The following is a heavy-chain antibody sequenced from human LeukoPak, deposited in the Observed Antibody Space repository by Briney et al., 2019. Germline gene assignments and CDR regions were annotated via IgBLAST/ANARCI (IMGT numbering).Heavy chain of an antibody. Sequence: PSETLSLTCAVYGRSFSGYYWSWIRQPPGKGLEWIGEINHSGSTNYNPSLKSRVTISVDTSKNQFSLKLSSVTAADTAVYYCARGPYDSSGYYLYYFDYWGQGTLVTVSS. CDR1: GRSFSGYY. CDR2: INHSGST. J-gene: IGHJ4*02. CDR3: ARGPYDSSGYYLYYFDY. D-gene: IGHD3-22*01. V-gene: IGHV4-34*01.